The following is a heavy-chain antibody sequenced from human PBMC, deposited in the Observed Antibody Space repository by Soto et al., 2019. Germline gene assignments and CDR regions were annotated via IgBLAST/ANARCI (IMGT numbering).Heavy chain of an antibody. J-gene: IGHJ3*02. CDR1: GYTFTSYA. D-gene: IGHD3-10*01. CDR3: ARDSGPGAGRAFDI. Sequence: ASVKVSCKASGYTFTSYAMHWVRQAPGQRLEWMGWINAGNGNTKYSQKFQGRVTMTRDTSTSTVYMELSSLRSEDTAVYYCARDSGPGAGRAFDIWGQGTMVTVSS. CDR2: INAGNGNT. V-gene: IGHV1-3*01.